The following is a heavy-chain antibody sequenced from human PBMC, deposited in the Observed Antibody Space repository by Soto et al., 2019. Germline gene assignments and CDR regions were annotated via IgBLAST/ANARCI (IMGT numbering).Heavy chain of an antibody. V-gene: IGHV3-33*01. CDR2: IWYDGSNK. Sequence: PGGSLRLSCAASGFTFSSYGMHWVRQAPGKGLEWVAVIWYDGSNKYYADSVKGRFTISRDNSKNTLYLQMNSLRAEDTAVYYCAREKKRDFWSGYYTGMDYFDYWGQGTLVTVSS. J-gene: IGHJ4*02. CDR1: GFTFSSYG. D-gene: IGHD3-3*01. CDR3: AREKKRDFWSGYYTGMDYFDY.